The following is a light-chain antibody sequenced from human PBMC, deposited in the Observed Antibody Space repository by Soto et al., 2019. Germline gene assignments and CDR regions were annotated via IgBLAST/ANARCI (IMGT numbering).Light chain of an antibody. Sequence: SSLTKPASVSGSPGQSITISCPRTSSDVGGYDYVSWYQQPPGKAPKLMIYDVSNWPSGVSNRFSGSKSGNTASLTISGLQAEDEADYYCSSYTSSGTLVFGTGTKVTVL. CDR2: DVS. V-gene: IGLV2-14*01. CDR1: SSDVGGYDY. J-gene: IGLJ1*01. CDR3: SSYTSSGTLV.